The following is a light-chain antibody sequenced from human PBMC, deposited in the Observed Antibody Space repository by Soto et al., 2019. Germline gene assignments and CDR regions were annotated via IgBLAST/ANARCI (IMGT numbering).Light chain of an antibody. Sequence: QSALTQPASVSGSAGQSITISCTETSSDVGGYNYVSWYQQHPGKAPKLMIYDVSNRPSGVSNRFSGSKSGNTASLTISGLQAEDEADYYCSSYTSSSTYVFGTGTKVTVL. CDR3: SSYTSSSTYV. CDR1: SSDVGGYNY. V-gene: IGLV2-14*01. CDR2: DVS. J-gene: IGLJ1*01.